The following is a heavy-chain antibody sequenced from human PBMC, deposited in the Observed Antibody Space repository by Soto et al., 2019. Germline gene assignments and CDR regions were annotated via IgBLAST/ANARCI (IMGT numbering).Heavy chain of an antibody. CDR1: GFTVTTNY. D-gene: IGHD3-10*01. V-gene: IGHV3-66*01. CDR2: VYSGGST. Sequence: EVQLVESGGGLVQPGGSLRLSCAASGFTVTTNYMSWVRQPPGRGLAWVSVVYSGGSTYYADSVKGRFTVSRDNSKNTLYLQMNSLRAEDTAVYYCARDFSGKNDAFDIWGQGTVGTVSS. CDR3: ARDFSGKNDAFDI. J-gene: IGHJ3*02.